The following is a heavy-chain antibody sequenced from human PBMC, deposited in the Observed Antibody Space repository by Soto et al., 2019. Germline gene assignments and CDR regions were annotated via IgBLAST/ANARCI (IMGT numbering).Heavy chain of an antibody. J-gene: IGHJ5*02. V-gene: IGHV1-8*01. CDR2: MNPNSGNT. CDR3: ARGGYCSGGSCYRDWFDP. Sequence: ASVKVSCKASGYTFTSYDINWVRQATGQGLEWMGWMNPNSGNTGYAQKFQGRVTMTRNTSISTAYMELSSLRSEDTAVYYCARGGYCSGGSCYRDWFDPWGQGTLVTVSS. CDR1: GYTFTSYD. D-gene: IGHD2-15*01.